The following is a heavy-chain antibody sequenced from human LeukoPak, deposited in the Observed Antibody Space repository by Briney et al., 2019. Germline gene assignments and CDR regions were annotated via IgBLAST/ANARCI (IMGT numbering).Heavy chain of an antibody. CDR3: ATVDTAMVPGY. CDR1: GFTFSSYA. D-gene: IGHD5-18*01. V-gene: IGHV3-66*02. Sequence: GRSLRLSCAASGFTFSSYAMHWVRQAPGKGLEWVSVIYSGGSTYYADSVKGRFTISRDNSKNTLYLQMNSLRAEDTAVYYCATVDTAMVPGYWGQGTLVTVSS. J-gene: IGHJ4*02. CDR2: IYSGGST.